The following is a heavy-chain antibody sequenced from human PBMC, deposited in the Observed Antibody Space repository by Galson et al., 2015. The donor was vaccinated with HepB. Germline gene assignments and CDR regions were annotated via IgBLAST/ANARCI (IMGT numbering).Heavy chain of an antibody. Sequence: SLRLSCAASGFIFRNYGMHWVRQAPGKGLEWVAVMSKDGNYKYYADSVKGRFTISRDISKNTLYLQMNSLRAEDTAVYYCAKEIRINMIIGVPELMDVRGKGTKVIV. CDR2: MSKDGNYK. J-gene: IGHJ6*03. V-gene: IGHV3-30*18. CDR1: GFIFRNYG. D-gene: IGHD3-22*01. CDR3: AKEIRINMIIGVPELMDV.